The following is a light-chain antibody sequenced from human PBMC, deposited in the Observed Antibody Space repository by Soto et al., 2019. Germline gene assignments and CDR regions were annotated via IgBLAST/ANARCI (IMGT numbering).Light chain of an antibody. V-gene: IGKV2-28*01. CDR1: QSLLHSDGYNF. CDR2: LGS. CDR3: MQALQTPYT. J-gene: IGKJ2*01. Sequence: DIVMTQSPLSLPVTPGEPASISCKSSQSLLHSDGYNFLDWYLRKPGQSPQLLISLGSNRASGVXDXCSGSGSGTDFTLKISRVEAEDVGVYYCMQALQTPYTFGQGTKLEIK.